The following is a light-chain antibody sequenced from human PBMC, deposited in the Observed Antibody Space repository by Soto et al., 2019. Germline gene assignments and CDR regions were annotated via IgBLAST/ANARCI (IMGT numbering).Light chain of an antibody. V-gene: IGLV2-11*01. J-gene: IGLJ2*01. CDR3: CSYAGSNTLV. Sequence: QSVLTQPRSVSGSPGQSATISCTGTSSDVGGYNYVSWYQHHPGKAPKLMIYDLSERPSGVPDRFSGSKSDNTASLTISGLQAEDDADYYCCSYAGSNTLVFGGGTKVTVL. CDR2: DLS. CDR1: SSDVGGYNY.